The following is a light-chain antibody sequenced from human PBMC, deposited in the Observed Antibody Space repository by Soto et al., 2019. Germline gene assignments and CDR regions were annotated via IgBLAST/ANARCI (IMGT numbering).Light chain of an antibody. J-gene: IGLJ1*01. V-gene: IGLV2-23*03. Sequence: QSALTQPAPVSGSPGQSITISCTGTSSDVGSYNLVSWYQQHPGKAPKLMIYEGSKRPSGVSNRFSGSKSGNTASLTISGLQAEDEADYYCCSYAGSSTFADVFGTGTKLTVL. CDR1: SSDVGSYNL. CDR3: CSYAGSSTFADV. CDR2: EGS.